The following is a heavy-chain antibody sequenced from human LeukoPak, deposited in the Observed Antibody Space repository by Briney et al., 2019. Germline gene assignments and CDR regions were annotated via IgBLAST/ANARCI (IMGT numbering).Heavy chain of an antibody. J-gene: IGHJ4*02. Sequence: GASVKVSCKVSGYSLIEVAMHWVRQAPGKGLEWVGSFDPEDGEDGETHYAQKFQGRVTMTEDASTDTAYMELTSLSSEDTALYYCATTDRYAGRPFDYWGQGTLVTVSS. CDR2: FDPEDGEDGET. CDR3: ATTDRYAGRPFDY. V-gene: IGHV1-24*01. D-gene: IGHD3-9*01. CDR1: GYSLIEVA.